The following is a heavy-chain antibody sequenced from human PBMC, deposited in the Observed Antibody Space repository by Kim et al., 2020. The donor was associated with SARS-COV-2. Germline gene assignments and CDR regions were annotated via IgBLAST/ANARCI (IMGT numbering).Heavy chain of an antibody. Sequence: KSRVTISVDTSKNQSSLKLSSVTAADTAVYYCARADSGYDSSGYYYGLDYWGQGTLVTVSS. D-gene: IGHD3-22*01. CDR3: ARADSGYDSSGYYYGLDY. V-gene: IGHV4-34*01. J-gene: IGHJ4*02.